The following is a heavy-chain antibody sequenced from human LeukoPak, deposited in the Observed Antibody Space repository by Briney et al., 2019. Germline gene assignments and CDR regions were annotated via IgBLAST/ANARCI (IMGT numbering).Heavy chain of an antibody. CDR3: ARDSVAAAGKVLDY. CDR1: GFIFSSYG. J-gene: IGHJ4*02. V-gene: IGHV3-30*02. CDR2: IRYDGSKK. D-gene: IGHD6-13*01. Sequence: GGSLRLSCAASGFIFSSYGMHWVRQAPGKGLEWVAFIRYDGSKKYYADSVKGRFTISRDNSKNTLYLQMNSLRAEDTAVYYCARDSVAAAGKVLDYWGQGTLVTVSS.